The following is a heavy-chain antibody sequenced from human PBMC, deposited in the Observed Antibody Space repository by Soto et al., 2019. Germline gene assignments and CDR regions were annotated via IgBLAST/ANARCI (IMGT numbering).Heavy chain of an antibody. V-gene: IGHV1-58*02. CDR1: GFTFTSSA. D-gene: IGHD3-9*01. CDR2: IVVGSGNT. CDR3: AAERYFDWLPHSNWLDP. Sequence: SLKVSCKASGFTFTSSAMQWVRQARGQRLEWIGWIVVGSGNTNYAQKFQERVTITRDMSTSTAYMELSSLRSEDTAVYYCAAERYFDWLPHSNWLDPWGQGTLVTVSS. J-gene: IGHJ5*02.